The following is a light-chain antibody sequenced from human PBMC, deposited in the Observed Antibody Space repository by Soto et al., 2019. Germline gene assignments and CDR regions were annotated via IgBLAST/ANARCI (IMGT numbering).Light chain of an antibody. Sequence: EIVLTQSPATLSLSPGERASLSCRASQSISVYLAWYQQNPGQAPRLLSYDAANRATCIPARFSGSGSGTDFTLTIISLETDEFGVYDCHQRTKWPLTSGIGTKVAIK. CDR1: QSISVY. CDR3: HQRTKWPLT. V-gene: IGKV3-11*01. CDR2: DAA. J-gene: IGKJ4*01.